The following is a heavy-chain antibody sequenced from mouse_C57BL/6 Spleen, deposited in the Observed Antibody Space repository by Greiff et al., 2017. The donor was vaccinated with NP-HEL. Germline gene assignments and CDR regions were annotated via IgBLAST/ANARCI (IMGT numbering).Heavy chain of an antibody. CDR3: LSLLGARDY. CDR2: LSTDGSFI. V-gene: IGHV5-1*01. J-gene: IGHJ2*01. CDR1: GFTFSSYA. D-gene: IGHD4-1*01. Sequence: EVNLVESGGGLVQPGGSRKLSCAASGFTFSSYAMSWVRPTPEQRLEWVAALSTDGSFIYSPDTVKGRFTISRDNAKNTLFLQMSRLRDEDTAMNYCLSLLGARDYWGQGTTLTVSS.